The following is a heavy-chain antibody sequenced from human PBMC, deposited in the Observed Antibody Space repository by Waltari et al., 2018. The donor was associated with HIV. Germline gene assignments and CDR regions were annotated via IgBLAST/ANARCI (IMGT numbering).Heavy chain of an antibody. V-gene: IGHV1-8*01. D-gene: IGHD3-22*01. J-gene: IGHJ4*02. CDR1: GYTFTSYD. CDR3: ARRYYYDSSGYYLH. Sequence: QVQLVQSGAEVKKPGASVKVSCKASGYTFTSYDINWVRKATGQGLEWMGWKNPKSGNTVYAQKFQGRVTMTRNTSISTAYMELSSLRSEDTAVYYCARRYYYDSSGYYLHWGQGTLVTVSS. CDR2: KNPKSGNT.